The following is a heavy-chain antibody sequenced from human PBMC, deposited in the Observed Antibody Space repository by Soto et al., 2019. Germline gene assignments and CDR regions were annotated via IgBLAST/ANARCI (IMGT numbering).Heavy chain of an antibody. J-gene: IGHJ5*02. CDR1: GFTFSSYS. V-gene: IGHV3-21*01. CDR2: ISSSSSYI. CDR3: ARDVHYDILTGYYVKSWFDP. Sequence: EVQLVESGGGLVKPGGSLRLSCAASGFTFSSYSMNWVRQAPGKGLEWVSSISSSSSYIYYADSVKGRFTISRDNAKNSLYLQMNSLRAEDTAVYYCARDVHYDILTGYYVKSWFDPWGQRTLVTVSS. D-gene: IGHD3-9*01.